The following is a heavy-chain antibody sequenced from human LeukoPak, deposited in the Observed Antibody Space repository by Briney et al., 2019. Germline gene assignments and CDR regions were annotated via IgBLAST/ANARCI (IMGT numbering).Heavy chain of an antibody. Sequence: GGSLRLSCAASGFTFSNAWMSWVRQAPGKGLEWVGRIKSKTDGGTTDYAAPVEGRFTISRDDSKNTLYLQMNSLKTEDTAVYYCTTDRRGNWNYEHWGQGTLVTVSS. CDR3: TTDRRGNWNYEH. CDR2: IKSKTDGGTT. J-gene: IGHJ1*01. D-gene: IGHD1-7*01. CDR1: GFTFSNAW. V-gene: IGHV3-15*01.